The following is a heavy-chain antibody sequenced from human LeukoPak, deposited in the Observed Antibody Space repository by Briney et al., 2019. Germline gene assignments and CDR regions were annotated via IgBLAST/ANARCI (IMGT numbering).Heavy chain of an antibody. CDR2: ISSSSSYI. CDR3: ARASTTMVRGAHDY. D-gene: IGHD3-10*01. V-gene: IGHV3-21*01. J-gene: IGHJ4*02. CDR1: GFTFSSYS. Sequence: PGGSLRLSCAASGFTFSSYSMNWVRQAPGKGLEWVSSISSSSSYIYYADSVKGRFTISRDNAKNSLYLQMNSLRAEDTAVYYCARASTTMVRGAHDYWGQGTLVTVSS.